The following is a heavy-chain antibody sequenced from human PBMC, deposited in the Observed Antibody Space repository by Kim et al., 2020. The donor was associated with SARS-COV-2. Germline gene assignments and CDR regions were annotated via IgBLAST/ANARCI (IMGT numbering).Heavy chain of an antibody. CDR3: TTLLRYFDWLPDRGITGAFDI. CDR1: GFTFSNAW. CDR2: IKSKTDGGTT. Sequence: GGSLRLSCAASGFTFSNAWMSWVRQAPGKGLEWVGRIKSKTDGGTTDYAAPVKGRFTISRDDSKNTLYLQMNSLKTEDTAVYYCTTLLRYFDWLPDRGITGAFDIWGQGTMVTVSS. J-gene: IGHJ3*02. V-gene: IGHV3-15*01. D-gene: IGHD3-9*01.